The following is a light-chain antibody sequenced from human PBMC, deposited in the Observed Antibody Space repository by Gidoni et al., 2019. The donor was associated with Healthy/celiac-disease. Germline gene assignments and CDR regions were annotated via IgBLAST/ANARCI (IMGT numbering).Light chain of an antibody. J-gene: IGKJ1*01. CDR2: GAS. Sequence: PGERATLPCRASQSVSSSYLAWYQQKPGQAPRLLIYGASSRATGIPDRFSGSGSGTDFTLTISRLEPEDFAVYYCQQYGSSPQTFGQGTKVEIK. CDR3: QQYGSSPQT. CDR1: QSVSSSY. V-gene: IGKV3-20*01.